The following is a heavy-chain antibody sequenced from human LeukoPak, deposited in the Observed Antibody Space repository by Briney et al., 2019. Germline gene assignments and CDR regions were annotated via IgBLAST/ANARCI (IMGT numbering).Heavy chain of an antibody. J-gene: IGHJ6*03. V-gene: IGHV4-38-2*02. CDR1: GYSISSGYY. D-gene: IGHD1-26*01. CDR3: ARGQSGSYGHYYYYMDV. Sequence: PSETLSLTRTVSGYSISSGYYWGWIRQPPGKGLEWIGSIYHSGSTYYNPSLKSRVTISVDTSKNQFSLKLSSVTAADTAVYYCARGQSGSYGHYYYYMDVWGKGTTVTVSS. CDR2: IYHSGST.